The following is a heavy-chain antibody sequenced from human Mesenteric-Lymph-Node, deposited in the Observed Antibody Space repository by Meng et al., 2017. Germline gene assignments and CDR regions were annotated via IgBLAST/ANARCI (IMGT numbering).Heavy chain of an antibody. Sequence: GESLKISCAASGFTFSSYWMSWVRQAPGKGLEWVANIKQDGSEKYYVDSVKGRFTISRDNAKNSLYLQMNSLRAEDTAVYYCARDYGGYVPILFDYWGQGTLVTVSS. CDR2: IKQDGSEK. J-gene: IGHJ4*02. D-gene: IGHD4-17*01. V-gene: IGHV3-7*01. CDR3: ARDYGGYVPILFDY. CDR1: GFTFSSYW.